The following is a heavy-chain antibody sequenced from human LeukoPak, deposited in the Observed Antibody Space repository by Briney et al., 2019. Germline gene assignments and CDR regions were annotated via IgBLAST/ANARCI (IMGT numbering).Heavy chain of an antibody. Sequence: SETLSLTCTVSPVSISGCHWCCLRQPPGKGLESSVYIYYNGHTNSNPSLKSRVTISVETSKNQFTLKWNYKTGLGMPVYYCAPILPVNYYMDVWGKGTTVTVSS. V-gene: IGHV4-59*01. CDR3: APILPVNYYMDV. J-gene: IGHJ6*03. CDR1: PVSISGCH. D-gene: IGHD2/OR15-2a*01. CDR2: IYYNGHT.